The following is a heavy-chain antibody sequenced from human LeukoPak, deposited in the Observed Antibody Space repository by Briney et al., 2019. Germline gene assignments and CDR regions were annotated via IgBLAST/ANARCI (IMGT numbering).Heavy chain of an antibody. CDR1: GGSISSSSYY. D-gene: IGHD5-18*01. CDR3: ARARGYGETSYYFDY. Sequence: SETLSLTCTVSGGSISSSSYYWGWIRQPPGKGLEWIGSIYHSGSTYYNPSLKSRVTISVDTSKNQFSLKLSSVTAADTAVYYCARARGYGETSYYFDYWGQGTLVTVSS. CDR2: IYHSGST. J-gene: IGHJ4*02. V-gene: IGHV4-39*07.